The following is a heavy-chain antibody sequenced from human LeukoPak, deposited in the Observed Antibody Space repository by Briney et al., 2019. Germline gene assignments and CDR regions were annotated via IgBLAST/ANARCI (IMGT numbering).Heavy chain of an antibody. J-gene: IGHJ6*02. CDR1: GGSISSYY. Sequence: SETLSLTCTVSGGSISSYYWSWIRQPAGKGLEWIWRIYTSGSTNYNPSLKSRVTMSVDTSKDQFSLKLSSVTAADTAVYYCARDVGIAAAGAGDCYYYYGMDVWGQGTTVTVSS. D-gene: IGHD6-13*01. CDR3: ARDVGIAAAGAGDCYYYYGMDV. CDR2: IYTSGST. V-gene: IGHV4-4*07.